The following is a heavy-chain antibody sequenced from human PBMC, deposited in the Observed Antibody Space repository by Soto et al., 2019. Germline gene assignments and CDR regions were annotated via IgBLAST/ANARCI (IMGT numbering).Heavy chain of an antibody. V-gene: IGHV2-5*02. D-gene: IGHD2-2*02. Sequence: QITLKESGPTLVKPTQTLTLTCTFSGFSLSTSGVGVGWIRQPPGKALEWLALIYWDDDKRYSPSLKSRLTITKDTSKNQVVLTMTNMDPVDTATYYCAQGYVVPAAIGGSGWFDPWGQGTLVTVSS. CDR2: IYWDDDK. J-gene: IGHJ5*02. CDR3: AQGYVVPAAIGGSGWFDP. CDR1: GFSLSTSGVG.